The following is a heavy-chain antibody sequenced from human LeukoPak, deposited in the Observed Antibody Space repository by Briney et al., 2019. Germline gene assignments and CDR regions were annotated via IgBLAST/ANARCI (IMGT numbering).Heavy chain of an antibody. CDR1: GFTFRSYA. J-gene: IGHJ4*02. CDR3: AKDHYDSSGYPGHFDY. V-gene: IGHV3-23*01. D-gene: IGHD3-22*01. Sequence: GGSLRLSCAASGFTFRSYAMSWVRQAPGKGLEWVSAISGSGGSTYYADSVKGRFTISRDNSKNTLYLQMNSLRAEDTAVYYCAKDHYDSSGYPGHFDYWGQGTLVTVSS. CDR2: ISGSGGST.